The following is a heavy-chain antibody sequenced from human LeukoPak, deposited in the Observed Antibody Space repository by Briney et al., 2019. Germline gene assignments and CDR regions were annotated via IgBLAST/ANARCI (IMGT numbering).Heavy chain of an antibody. CDR1: GGSISSSSYY. D-gene: IGHD1-26*01. J-gene: IGHJ6*02. CDR2: IYYSGST. V-gene: IGHV4-39*01. Sequence: SETLSLTCTVSGGSISSSSYYWGWIRQPPGKGLEWIGSIYYSGSTYYNPSLKSRVTISVDTSKNQFSLKLSSVTAADTAAYYCARKGGNYYYYGMDVWGQGTTVTVSS. CDR3: ARKGGNYYYYGMDV.